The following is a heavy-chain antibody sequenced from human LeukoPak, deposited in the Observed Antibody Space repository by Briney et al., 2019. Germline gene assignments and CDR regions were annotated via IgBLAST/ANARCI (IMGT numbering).Heavy chain of an antibody. D-gene: IGHD3-10*01. CDR3: ARDTDGLLWFGELSTEVGWFDP. Sequence: SETLSLTCTVSGYSISSGYYWGWIRQPPGKGLEWIGSIYHSGSTYYNPSLKSRVTISVDTSKNQFSLKLSSVTAADTAVYYCARDTDGLLWFGELSTEVGWFDPWGQGTLVTVSS. CDR1: GYSISSGYY. CDR2: IYHSGST. V-gene: IGHV4-38-2*02. J-gene: IGHJ5*02.